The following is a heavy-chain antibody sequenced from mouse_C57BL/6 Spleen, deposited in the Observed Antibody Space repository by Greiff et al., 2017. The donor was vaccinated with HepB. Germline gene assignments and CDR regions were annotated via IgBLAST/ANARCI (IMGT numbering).Heavy chain of an antibody. D-gene: IGHD1-1*01. CDR1: GFTFSSYA. CDR2: ISSGGDYI. V-gene: IGHV5-9-1*02. J-gene: IGHJ1*03. CDR3: TRDKDYYGSSYLHWYFDV. Sequence: EVKLMESGEGLVKPGGSLKLSCAASGFTFSSYAMSWVRQTPEKRLEWVAYISSGGDYIYYADTVKGRFTISRDNARNTLYLQMSSLKSEDTAMYYCTRDKDYYGSSYLHWYFDVWGTGTTVTVSS.